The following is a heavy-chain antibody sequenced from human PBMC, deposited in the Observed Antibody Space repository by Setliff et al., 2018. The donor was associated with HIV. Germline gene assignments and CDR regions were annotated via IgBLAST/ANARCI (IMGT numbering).Heavy chain of an antibody. CDR2: ISAYNGNT. D-gene: IGHD2-15*01. Sequence: ASVKVSCKASGYTFTSYGISWVRQAPGQGLEWMGWISAYNGNTNYAQKLQGRVTMTTDTSTSTAYMELRSLRSDDTAVYYCAKDIGTTHLYYFDSWGQGTLVTVSS. J-gene: IGHJ4*02. CDR1: GYTFTSYG. V-gene: IGHV1-18*01. CDR3: AKDIGTTHLYYFDS.